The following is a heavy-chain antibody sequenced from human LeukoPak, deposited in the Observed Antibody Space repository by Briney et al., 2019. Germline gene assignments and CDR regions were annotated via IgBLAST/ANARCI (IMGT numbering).Heavy chain of an antibody. CDR2: IYTSGST. D-gene: IGHD3-22*01. V-gene: IGHV4-4*07. Sequence: PSETLSLTCTVSGGSISTYYWSWIRQPAGKGLEWIGRIYTSGSTNYNPSLKSRVTMSVDTSKNQFSLKLSSVTAADTAAYYCARVDYYDSNGYYIHDAFDIWGQGTMVTVSS. CDR1: GGSISTYY. J-gene: IGHJ3*02. CDR3: ARVDYYDSNGYYIHDAFDI.